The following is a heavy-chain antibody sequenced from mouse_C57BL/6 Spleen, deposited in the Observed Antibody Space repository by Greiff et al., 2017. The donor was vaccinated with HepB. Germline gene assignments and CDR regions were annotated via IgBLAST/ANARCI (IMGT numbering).Heavy chain of an antibody. CDR1: GYSITSGYY. CDR3: AKRHYDGFF. J-gene: IGHJ3*01. V-gene: IGHV3-6*01. Sequence: EVQLQESGPGLVKPSQSLSLTCSVTGYSITSGYYWNWIRQFPGNKLEWMGYISYDGSNNYNPSLKNRISITRDTSKNQFFLKLNSVTTEDTATYYCAKRHYDGFFWGQGTLVTVSA. D-gene: IGHD2-3*01. CDR2: ISYDGSN.